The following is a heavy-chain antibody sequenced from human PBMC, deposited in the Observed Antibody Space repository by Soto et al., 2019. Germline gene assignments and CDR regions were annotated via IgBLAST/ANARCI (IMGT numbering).Heavy chain of an antibody. J-gene: IGHJ4*03. CDR1: GDSISSGSY. CDR2: IYHGGTT. Sequence: ETLSLTCTVSGDSISSGSYWGWIRQPPGEGPEWIASIYHGGTTFYNPSLKSRISISVDTSKNQFSLRLTSVTAADTATYYCARVHVMVVAGSTFDYWGPGILVTVSS. D-gene: IGHD6-19*01. V-gene: IGHV4-38-2*02. CDR3: ARVHVMVVAGSTFDY.